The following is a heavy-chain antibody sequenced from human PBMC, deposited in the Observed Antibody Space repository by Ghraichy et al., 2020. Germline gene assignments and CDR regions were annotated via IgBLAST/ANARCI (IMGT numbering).Heavy chain of an antibody. V-gene: IGHV4-59*01. D-gene: IGHD3-22*01. CDR3: ARDGGYDSSGYYLPFYY. CDR1: GGSISSYY. J-gene: IGHJ4*02. Sequence: SETLSLTCTVSGGSISSYYWSWIRQPPGKGLEWIGYIYYSGSTNYNPSLKSRVTISVDTSKNQFSLKLSSVTAADTAVYYCARDGGYDSSGYYLPFYYLGQGTLVIVSS. CDR2: IYYSGST.